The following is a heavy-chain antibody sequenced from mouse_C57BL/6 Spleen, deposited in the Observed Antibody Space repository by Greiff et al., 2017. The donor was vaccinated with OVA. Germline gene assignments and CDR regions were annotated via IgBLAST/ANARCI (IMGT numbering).Heavy chain of an antibody. CDR1: GFSLTSYG. Sequence: VQLVESGPGLVQPSQSLSITCTVSGFSLTSYGVHWVRQSPGEGLEWLGVIWSGGSTDYNAAFISRLSISKDNSKSQVFFKMNSLQADDTAIYYCASYGSSSYWYFDVWGTGTTVTVSS. J-gene: IGHJ1*03. CDR2: IWSGGST. D-gene: IGHD1-1*01. CDR3: ASYGSSSYWYFDV. V-gene: IGHV2-2*01.